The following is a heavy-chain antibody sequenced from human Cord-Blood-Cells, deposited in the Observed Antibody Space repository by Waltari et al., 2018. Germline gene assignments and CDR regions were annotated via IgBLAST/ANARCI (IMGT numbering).Heavy chain of an antibody. D-gene: IGHD1-26*01. Sequence: QVQLQESGPGLVKPSQTLSLTCTVSGGSISSGGYYWSWIRQHPGKGLDWIGYIYYSGSTYYNPSLKSRVTISVDTSKNQFSLKLSSVTAADTAVYYCARGAVMDWDFDLWGRGTLVTVSS. J-gene: IGHJ2*01. V-gene: IGHV4-31*03. CDR2: IYYSGST. CDR1: GGSISSGGYY. CDR3: ARGAVMDWDFDL.